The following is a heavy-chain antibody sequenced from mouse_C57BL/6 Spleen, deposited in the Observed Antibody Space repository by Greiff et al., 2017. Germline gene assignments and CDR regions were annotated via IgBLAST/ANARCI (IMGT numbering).Heavy chain of an antibody. CDR1: GYTFTDYY. CDR2: INPYNGGT. V-gene: IGHV1-19*01. D-gene: IGHD2-4*01. Sequence: VQLQQSGPVLVKPGASVKMSCKASGYTFTDYYMNWVKQSHGKSLEWIGVINPYNGGTSYNQKFKGKATLTVDKSSSTAYMELNSLTSEDSAVYYCAREGYDYDRFAYWGQGTLVTVSA. CDR3: AREGYDYDRFAY. J-gene: IGHJ3*01.